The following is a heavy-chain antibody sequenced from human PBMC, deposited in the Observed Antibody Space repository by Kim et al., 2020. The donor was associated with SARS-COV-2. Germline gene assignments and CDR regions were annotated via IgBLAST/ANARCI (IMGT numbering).Heavy chain of an antibody. CDR1: GFSFGGHS. CDR2: IMSSGSLI. J-gene: IGHJ5*02. CDR3: ARGLGRYDDKNHRFDP. V-gene: IGHV3-48*02. D-gene: IGHD3-10*01. Sequence: GGSLRLSCAASGFSFGGHSMNWVRQAPGKGLEWIAYIMSSGSLIFYADSVKGRFTISRDNARNSRYLQMSSLRDEDTAVYYCARGLGRYDDKNHRFDPWG.